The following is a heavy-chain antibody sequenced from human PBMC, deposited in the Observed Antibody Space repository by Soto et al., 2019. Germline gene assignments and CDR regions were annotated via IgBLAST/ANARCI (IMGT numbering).Heavy chain of an antibody. J-gene: IGHJ4*02. Sequence: GGSLRLSCAASGFTFSDYYMSWIRQAPGKGLEWVSYISSSGSTIYYADSVKGRFTISRDNAKNTLYLQMNSLRAEDTAVYYCAKDLGSSGRSFDYWGQGTLVTVSS. CDR1: GFTFSDYY. V-gene: IGHV3-11*01. CDR3: AKDLGSSGRSFDY. CDR2: ISSSGSTI. D-gene: IGHD3-22*01.